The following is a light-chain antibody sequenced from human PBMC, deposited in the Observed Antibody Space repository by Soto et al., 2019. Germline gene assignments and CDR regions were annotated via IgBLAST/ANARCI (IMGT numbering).Light chain of an antibody. CDR2: AAS. CDR1: QTISRY. V-gene: IGKV1-39*01. J-gene: IGKJ1*01. Sequence: DIQMTQSPSSLSASVGDRVTITCRASQTISRYLNWYRQNPGKAPKVLIYAASILQTGVPSRFSGSGSGTDFTLTISSLQPEDFVTYYCQQGYSTPWTFGQGTKVEIK. CDR3: QQGYSTPWT.